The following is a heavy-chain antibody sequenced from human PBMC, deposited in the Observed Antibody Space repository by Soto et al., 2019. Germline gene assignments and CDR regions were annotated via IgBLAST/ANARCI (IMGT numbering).Heavy chain of an antibody. CDR1: GGTIRSYA. CDR3: AGPPQGVLTGYVYYYGMCV. V-gene: IGHV1-69*13. CDR2: LNPIFGTA. Sequence: SGKVCCKAPGGTIRSYAISCVRQAPGLGLEWMGTLNPIFGTANYAQNFQGRVTITADESTSTAYMELNSLNSEDTAVYYCAGPPQGVLTGYVYYYGMCVWGQGTTVTVSS. J-gene: IGHJ6*02. D-gene: IGHD3-9*01.